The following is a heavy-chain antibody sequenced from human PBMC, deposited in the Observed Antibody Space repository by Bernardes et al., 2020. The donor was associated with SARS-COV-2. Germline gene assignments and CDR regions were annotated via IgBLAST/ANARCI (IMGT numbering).Heavy chain of an antibody. CDR3: GSQGYCTGGTCQHY. Sequence: GSLRLSCVSSGFTISNSSIHWVRQAPWKGLVWVSRINGDGRSFSYADPVKGRFTISRDNAKNTLYLQMDSLTAEDTAVYYCGSQGYCTGGTCQHYWGQGTLVTVSS. D-gene: IGHD2-8*02. V-gene: IGHV3-74*01. CDR1: GFTISNSS. CDR2: INGDGRSF. J-gene: IGHJ4*02.